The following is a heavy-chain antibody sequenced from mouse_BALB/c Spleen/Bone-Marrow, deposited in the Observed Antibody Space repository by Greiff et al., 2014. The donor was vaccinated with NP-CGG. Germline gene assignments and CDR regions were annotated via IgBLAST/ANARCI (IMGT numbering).Heavy chain of an antibody. D-gene: IGHD6-1*01. V-gene: IGHV7-3*02. CDR2: IRNKPSGYTT. Sequence: EVKVEESGGGVEQPGGSLRLSCTTSGFTFTDYFMTWVRQPPGKALEWLGFIRNKPSGYTTEYNPSVKGRFSISRDNSQGIFYLQMNTLRAEDSAIYYCARDYNGYFDFWGQGTTLTVSS. J-gene: IGHJ2*01. CDR3: ARDYNGYFDF. CDR1: GFTFTDYF.